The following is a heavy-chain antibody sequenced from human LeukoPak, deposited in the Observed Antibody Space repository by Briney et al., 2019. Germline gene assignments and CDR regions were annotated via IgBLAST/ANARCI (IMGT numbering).Heavy chain of an antibody. CDR1: GGSFSGYY. J-gene: IGHJ4*02. D-gene: IGHD5-24*01. Sequence: SETLSLTCAVYGGSFSGYYWSWIRQPPGKGLEWIGEINHSGSTNYNPSLKSRVTISVDTSKNQFSLKLSSVTAADTAVYYCASTVEMATITYDYWGQGTLVTASS. V-gene: IGHV4-34*01. CDR3: ASTVEMATITYDY. CDR2: INHSGST.